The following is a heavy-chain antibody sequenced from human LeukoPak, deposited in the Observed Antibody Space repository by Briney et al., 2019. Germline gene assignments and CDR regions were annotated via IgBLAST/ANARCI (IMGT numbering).Heavy chain of an antibody. CDR2: IYYSGST. CDR3: VRGYDSSGYYYYADY. J-gene: IGHJ4*02. V-gene: IGHV4-59*08. CDR1: GGSISSYY. D-gene: IGHD3-22*01. Sequence: SETLSLTCTVSGGSISSYYWSWIRQPPGKGLEWIGYIYYSGSTNYNPSLKSRVTISVDTSKNQFSLKLSSVTAADTAVYYCVRGYDSSGYYYYADYWGQGTLVTVSS.